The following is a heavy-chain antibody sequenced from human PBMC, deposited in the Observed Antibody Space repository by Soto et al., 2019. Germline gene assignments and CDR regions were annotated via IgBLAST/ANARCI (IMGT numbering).Heavy chain of an antibody. D-gene: IGHD2-15*01. J-gene: IGHJ4*02. V-gene: IGHV2-5*02. Sequence: QITLKESGPTLVKPTQTLTLTCSISGFSPSTSGVGVGWIRQPPGKSLEWLALIYWDDGQRYNPSLETRLTITKDNFSSQVVLTMTNMDPVDTATYYCAHSPCTGGTCYLFDYWGQGTLVTVSS. CDR2: IYWDDGQ. CDR1: GFSPSTSGVG. CDR3: AHSPCTGGTCYLFDY.